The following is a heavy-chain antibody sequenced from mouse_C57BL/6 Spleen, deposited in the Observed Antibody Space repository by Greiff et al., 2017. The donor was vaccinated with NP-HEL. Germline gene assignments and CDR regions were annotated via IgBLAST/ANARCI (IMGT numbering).Heavy chain of an antibody. J-gene: IGHJ4*01. D-gene: IGHD2-1*01. Sequence: QVHVKQPGAELVKPGASVKLSCKASGYTFTSYWMHWVKQRPGQGLEWIGMIHPNSGSTNYNEKFKSKATLTVDKSSSTAYMQLSSLTSEDSAVYYCATYGNYGYYAMDYWGQGTSVTVSS. CDR3: ATYGNYGYYAMDY. V-gene: IGHV1-64*01. CDR1: GYTFTSYW. CDR2: IHPNSGST.